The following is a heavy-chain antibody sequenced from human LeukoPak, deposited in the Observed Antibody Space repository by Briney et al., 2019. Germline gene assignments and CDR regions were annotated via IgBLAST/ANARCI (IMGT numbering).Heavy chain of an antibody. CDR2: ISYTGTT. CDR3: ARATGSGWYGVKDAFDI. D-gene: IGHD6-19*01. CDR1: GGSIGSSAYS. V-gene: IGHV4-39*07. Sequence: PSETLSLTCTVSGGSIGSSAYSWGWIRQPPGKGLEWIGSISYTGTTYYNPSLKSRVTISVDTSKNQFSLKLSSVTAADTAVYYCARATGSGWYGVKDAFDIWGQGTMVTVSS. J-gene: IGHJ3*02.